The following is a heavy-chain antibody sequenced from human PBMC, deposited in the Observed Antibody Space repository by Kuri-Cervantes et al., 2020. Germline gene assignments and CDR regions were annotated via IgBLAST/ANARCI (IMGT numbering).Heavy chain of an antibody. CDR2: ISYDGSNK. CDR1: GFTFSSYA. D-gene: IGHD5-18*01. V-gene: IGHV3-30-3*01. CDR3: ARGGIQLNAFDI. Sequence: GGSLRLSCAASGFTFSSYAMHWVRQAPGKGLEWVAVISYDGSNKYYADPVKGRFTISRDNSKNTLYLQMNSLRDEDTAVYYCARGGIQLNAFDIWGQGTMVTVSS. J-gene: IGHJ3*02.